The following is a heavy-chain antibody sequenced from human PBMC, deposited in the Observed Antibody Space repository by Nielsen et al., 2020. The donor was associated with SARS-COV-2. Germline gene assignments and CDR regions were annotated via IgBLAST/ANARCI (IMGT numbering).Heavy chain of an antibody. CDR2: ISGSGGST. D-gene: IGHD1-26*01. CDR1: GFTFSSYA. V-gene: IGHV3-23*01. J-gene: IGHJ4*02. Sequence: GGSLRLSCAASGFTFSSYAMSWVRQAPGKGLEWVSAISGSGGSTFHADSVKGRFTISRDNSKNTLYLQLNSLRAEDTAVFYCAKISGSQRHYFDFWGQGALVTVSS. CDR3: AKISGSQRHYFDF.